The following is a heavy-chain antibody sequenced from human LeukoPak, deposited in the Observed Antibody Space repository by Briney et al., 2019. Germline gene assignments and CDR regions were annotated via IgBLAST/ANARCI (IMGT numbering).Heavy chain of an antibody. CDR2: IIPILGIA. J-gene: IGHJ6*02. CDR3: ASDRTHPASEGNYYYYGMDV. V-gene: IGHV1-69*04. CDR1: GGTFSSYA. Sequence: ASVKVSCKASGGTFSSYAISWVRQAPGQGLEWMGRIIPILGIANYAQKFQGRVTITADKSTSTAYMELSSLRSEDTAVYYCASDRTHPASEGNYYYYGMDVWGQETTVTVSS. D-gene: IGHD1-1*01.